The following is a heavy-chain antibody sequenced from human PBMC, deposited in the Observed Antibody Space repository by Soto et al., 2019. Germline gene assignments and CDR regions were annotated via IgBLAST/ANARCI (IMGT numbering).Heavy chain of an antibody. Sequence: PGGSLRLSCAASEFTFSNYAMSWVRQAPGKGLEWVSSISDNGGSTYYADSVKGRFTISRDNSKNTLYLQMNSLRAEDTAVYYCAKDALGYCSSTSCARYGMDVWGQGTTVTVSS. V-gene: IGHV3-23*01. CDR3: AKDALGYCSSTSCARYGMDV. J-gene: IGHJ6*02. D-gene: IGHD2-2*01. CDR1: EFTFSNYA. CDR2: ISDNGGST.